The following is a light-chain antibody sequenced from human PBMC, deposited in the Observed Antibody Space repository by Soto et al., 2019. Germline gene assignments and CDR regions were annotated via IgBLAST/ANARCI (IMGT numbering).Light chain of an antibody. V-gene: IGKV1-5*03. CDR1: QSISSW. J-gene: IGKJ1*01. CDR2: KAS. Sequence: DIQITHSPSTLSASVGDRVTITCRASQSISSWLAWYQQKPGKAPKLLIYKASSLESGVPSRFSGSGSGTEFTLTISSLQPDDFATYYCQQYNSYSWTFG. CDR3: QQYNSYSWT.